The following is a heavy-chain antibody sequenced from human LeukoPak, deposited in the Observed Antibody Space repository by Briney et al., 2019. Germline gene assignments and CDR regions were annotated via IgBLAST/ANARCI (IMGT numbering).Heavy chain of an antibody. CDR1: GFTVSSNY. CDR2: IYSGGSP. Sequence: GGSLRLSWAASGFTVSSNYMSWVRQAPGRVLRWVLVIYSGGSPCYANSVKGRFTISRGNSKNTVYLKMNSLRAEDTAVYYCARDNRPAYFDYWGQGTLVTVSS. CDR3: ARDNRPAYFDY. J-gene: IGHJ4*02. V-gene: IGHV3-66*01.